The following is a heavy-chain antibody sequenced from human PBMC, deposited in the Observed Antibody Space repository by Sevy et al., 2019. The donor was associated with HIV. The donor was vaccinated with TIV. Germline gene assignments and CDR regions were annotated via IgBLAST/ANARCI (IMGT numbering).Heavy chain of an antibody. CDR2: ISTYNGKT. D-gene: IGHD6-19*01. V-gene: IGHV1-18*04. Sequence: ASVKVSCMASGYTFSRSVITWVRQAPGQGLEWMGWISTYNGKTNYAQKFQDRVTMTTDTSTNTAYMELRSLRSDDTAISFGARGRGIAVAGGGYYSDYWGQGSLVTVSS. J-gene: IGHJ4*02. CDR1: GYTFSRSV. CDR3: ARGRGIAVAGGGYYSDY.